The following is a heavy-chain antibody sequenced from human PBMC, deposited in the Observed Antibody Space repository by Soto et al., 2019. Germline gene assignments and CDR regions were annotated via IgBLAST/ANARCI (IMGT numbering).Heavy chain of an antibody. Sequence: PSETLSLTCTVSGGSISSSSYYWGWIRQPPGKGLEWIGSIYYSGSTYYNPSLKSRVTISVDTSKNQFSLKLSSVTAADTAVYYCARLAVAAHPVFDYWGQGTLVTVSS. CDR2: IYYSGST. CDR1: GGSISSSSYY. V-gene: IGHV4-39*01. CDR3: ARLAVAAHPVFDY. J-gene: IGHJ4*02. D-gene: IGHD6-13*01.